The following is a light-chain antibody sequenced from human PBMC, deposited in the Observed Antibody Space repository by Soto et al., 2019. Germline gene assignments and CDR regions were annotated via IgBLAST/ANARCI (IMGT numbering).Light chain of an antibody. CDR3: HQHNNWWT. V-gene: IGKV3-15*01. Sequence: EVVMTQSPATLSVSPGERYTLSCRASQSVSSNLAWYQQKPGQSPRLLIYGESTRAAGIPARFSGSGSGTDFTLTITSLQSEDFGVYYCHQHNNWWTVGQGTKVDIK. J-gene: IGKJ1*01. CDR1: QSVSSN. CDR2: GES.